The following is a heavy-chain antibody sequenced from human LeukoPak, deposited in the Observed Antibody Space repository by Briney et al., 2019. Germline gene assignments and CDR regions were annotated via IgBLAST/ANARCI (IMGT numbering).Heavy chain of an antibody. CDR2: INHSGST. D-gene: IGHD4-23*01. CDR3: ARDGGATVVTRPFDY. CDR1: GGSLSGYY. Sequence: PSETLSLTCAVYGGSLSGYYWSWIRQPPGKGLEWIGEINHSGSTNYNPSLKSRVTISVDTSKNQFSLKLSSVTAADTAVYYCARDGGATVVTRPFDYWGQGTLVTVSS. J-gene: IGHJ4*02. V-gene: IGHV4-34*01.